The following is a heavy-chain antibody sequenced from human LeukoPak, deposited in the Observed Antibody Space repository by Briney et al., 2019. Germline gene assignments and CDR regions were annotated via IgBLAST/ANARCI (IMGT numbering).Heavy chain of an antibody. CDR1: GGSISSYY. CDR3: ARHLSGWYSGYYFDY. CDR2: IYYSGST. J-gene: IGHJ4*02. Sequence: PSEILSLTCTVSGGSISSYYWSWIRQPPGKGLEWIGYIYYSGSTNYNPSLKSRVTISVDTSKNQFSLKLSSVTAADTAVYYCARHLSGWYSGYYFDYWGQGTLVTVSS. D-gene: IGHD6-19*01. V-gene: IGHV4-59*08.